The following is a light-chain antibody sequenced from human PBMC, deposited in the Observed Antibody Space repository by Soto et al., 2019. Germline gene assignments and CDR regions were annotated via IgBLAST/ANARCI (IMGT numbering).Light chain of an antibody. V-gene: IGKV4-1*01. CDR2: WAS. J-gene: IGKJ4*01. CDR3: QQYYSIPLT. CDR1: QNVLYNSNNKDY. Sequence: DIVMTQSPDSLAVSLGERATINCKSSQNVLYNSNNKDYLAWYQQKQGQPPKLLIYWASTRESGVPDRFTGSGSGTDFTLTISSLQAEDVAVYYCQQYYSIPLTFGGGTKVEIK.